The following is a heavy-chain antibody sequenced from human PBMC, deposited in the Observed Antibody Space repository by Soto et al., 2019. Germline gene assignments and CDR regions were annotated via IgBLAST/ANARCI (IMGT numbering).Heavy chain of an antibody. J-gene: IGHJ3*02. CDR3: ARWGRNDTSGPWHGDAFDI. CDR1: GYSFTSYW. V-gene: IGHV5-51*01. D-gene: IGHD3-22*01. Sequence: PGESLKISCKDSGYSFTSYWIGWVRQMPGKGLEWMGIIYPGDSDTRYSLSFQGQVTISADKSISTAYLQWSSLKASDTAMYLCARWGRNDTSGPWHGDAFDIWGQGTMVTVSS. CDR2: IYPGDSDT.